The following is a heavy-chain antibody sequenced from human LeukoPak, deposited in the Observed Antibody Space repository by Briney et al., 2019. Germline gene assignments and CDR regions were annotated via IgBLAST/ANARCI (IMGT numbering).Heavy chain of an antibody. CDR3: AKSPYDFWSGYYWFDY. CDR1: GFTFSSYA. CDR2: ISGSGGST. J-gene: IGHJ4*02. V-gene: IGHV3-23*01. D-gene: IGHD3-3*01. Sequence: PGGSLRLXCAASGFTFSSYAMSWVRQAPGKGLEWVSAISGSGGSTYYADSVKGRFTISRDNSKNTLYLQMNSLRAGDTAVYYCAKSPYDFWSGYYWFDYWGQGTLVTVSS.